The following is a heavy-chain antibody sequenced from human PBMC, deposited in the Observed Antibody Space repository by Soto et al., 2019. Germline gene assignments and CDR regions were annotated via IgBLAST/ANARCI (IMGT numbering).Heavy chain of an antibody. CDR3: ARHVSRGGWEPDNWFDP. D-gene: IGHD1-26*01. CDR2: IYYSGST. V-gene: IGHV4-39*01. Sequence: QLQLQESGPGLVKPSETLSLTCTVSGGSISSSSYYWGWIRQPPGKGMEWVGVIYYSGSTYYTPALKSRVTISVDTSKNQFSLKLSSVTAADTAVYYCARHVSRGGWEPDNWFDPWGQGTLVTVSS. J-gene: IGHJ5*02. CDR1: GGSISSSSYY.